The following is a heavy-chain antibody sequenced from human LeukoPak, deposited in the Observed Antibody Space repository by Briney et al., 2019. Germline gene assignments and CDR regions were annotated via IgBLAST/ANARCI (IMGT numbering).Heavy chain of an antibody. V-gene: IGHV3-7*01. D-gene: IGHD1-20*01. CDR3: ARDHNWAFDY. CDR1: GFTFSDYW. J-gene: IGHJ4*02. Sequence: GGSLRLSCAASGFTFSDYWMNWVRQAPGKGLEWVANIKQDGSEKYYVDSVKGRFTISRDNAKNSLYLQMNSLRDEDTALYYCARDHNWAFDYWGQGTLVTVPS. CDR2: IKQDGSEK.